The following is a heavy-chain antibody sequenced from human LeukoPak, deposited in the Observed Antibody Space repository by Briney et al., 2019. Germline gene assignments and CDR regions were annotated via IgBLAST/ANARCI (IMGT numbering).Heavy chain of an antibody. J-gene: IGHJ6*03. CDR3: ARDRGSEYIYADNPAVPYMDV. CDR2: THTSGST. D-gene: IGHD5-18*01. V-gene: IGHV4-61*02. Sequence: PSETLSLTCSVSGGSISSGTYYWSWIRQPAGKGLEWIGRTHTSGSTNYNPSLKSRVTISVDTSKNQFSLKLSSVTAADTAVYYCARDRGSEYIYADNPAVPYMDVWGKGTTVTVSS. CDR1: GGSISSGTYY.